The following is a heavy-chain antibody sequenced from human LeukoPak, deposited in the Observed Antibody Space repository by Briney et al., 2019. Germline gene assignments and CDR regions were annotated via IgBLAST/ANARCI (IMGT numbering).Heavy chain of an antibody. CDR1: GFMFSDHW. V-gene: IGHV3-7*01. Sequence: GGSLRLSCAASGFMFSDHWMSWVRQAPGKGLEWVANIKQDGSEKYYVDSVKGRFTISRDNAKNSLYLQMNSLRAEDTAVYYCARVSTYYYDSSGYYSYWGQGTLVTVSS. CDR2: IKQDGSEK. J-gene: IGHJ4*02. CDR3: ARVSTYYYDSSGYYSY. D-gene: IGHD3-22*01.